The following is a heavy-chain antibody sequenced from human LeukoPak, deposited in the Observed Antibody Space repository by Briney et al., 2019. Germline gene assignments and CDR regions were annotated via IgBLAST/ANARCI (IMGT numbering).Heavy chain of an antibody. CDR2: IFTYNGDT. CDR1: GYTFISYG. D-gene: IGHD1-1*01. J-gene: IGHJ4*02. Sequence: GASVKVSCKASGYTFISYGISWVRPAPGQGLEWVGWIFTYNGDTKYEKKFQGRVTMTTDSSTNTVYLELRSLRSDDTAVYYCARGKEREPFDFWGQGTLVTVSS. CDR3: ARGKEREPFDF. V-gene: IGHV1-18*01.